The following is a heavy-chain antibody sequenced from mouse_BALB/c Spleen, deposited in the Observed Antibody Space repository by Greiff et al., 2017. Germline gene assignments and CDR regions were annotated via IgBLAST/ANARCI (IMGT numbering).Heavy chain of an antibody. CDR1: GYSITSDYA. D-gene: IGHD1-1*01. CDR3: AREDYGSLHY. J-gene: IGHJ2*01. CDR2: ISYSGST. Sequence: VQLKQSGPGLVKPSQSLSLTCTVTGYSITSDYAWNWIRQFPGNKLEWMGYISYSGSTSYNPSLKSRISITRDTSKNQFFLQLNSVTTEDTATYYCAREDYGSLHYWGQGTTLTVSS. V-gene: IGHV3-2*02.